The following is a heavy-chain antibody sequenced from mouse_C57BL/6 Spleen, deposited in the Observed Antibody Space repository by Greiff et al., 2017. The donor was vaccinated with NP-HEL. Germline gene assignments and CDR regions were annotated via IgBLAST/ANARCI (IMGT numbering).Heavy chain of an antibody. D-gene: IGHD3-2*02. CDR2: IHPSDSDT. V-gene: IGHV1-74*01. CDR1: GYTFTSYW. CDR3: AIRPAQATWGYYAMDD. J-gene: IGHJ4*01. Sequence: VQLQQSGAELVKPGASVKVSCKASGYTFTSYWMHWVKQRPGQGLEWIGRIHPSDSDTNSNQKFQGKATLTVDKSSSTAYMQLSSLTSEDSAGYYCAIRPAQATWGYYAMDDWGQGTSVTVSS.